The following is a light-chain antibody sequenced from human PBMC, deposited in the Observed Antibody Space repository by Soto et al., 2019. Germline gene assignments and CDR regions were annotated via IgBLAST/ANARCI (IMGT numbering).Light chain of an antibody. Sequence: QAVVTQEPSVTVSPGGTVTLTCGSSTGAVTGDRYPYWFQQQPGQVPRALIFDTTNTHSWTPARFSGSLLGDKAALTLSGAQPEDEADYYCLLHYSGGRRVFGGGTKVTVL. CDR3: LLHYSGGRRV. CDR2: DTT. J-gene: IGLJ2*01. CDR1: TGAVTGDRY. V-gene: IGLV7-46*01.